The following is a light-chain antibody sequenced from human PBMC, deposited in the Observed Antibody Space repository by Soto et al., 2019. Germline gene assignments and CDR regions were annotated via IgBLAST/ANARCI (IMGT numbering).Light chain of an antibody. CDR3: HQYNKWPRT. Sequence: EIEMTQSPVTLSVSPGERATLSCRASQSVSNNLAWYQQKPGQAPRLLIFGDSNRATGTPARFSGRGSGTEFTLTISSLQSEDFAVYYCHQYNKWPRTFGGGTKVDIK. CDR2: GDS. V-gene: IGKV3-15*01. J-gene: IGKJ4*01. CDR1: QSVSNN.